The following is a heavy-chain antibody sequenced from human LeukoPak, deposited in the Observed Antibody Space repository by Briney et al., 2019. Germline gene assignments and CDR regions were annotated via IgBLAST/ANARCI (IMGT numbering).Heavy chain of an antibody. V-gene: IGHV4-61*02. J-gene: IGHJ4*02. CDR3: ARDHLEIDY. CDR1: GGSISSGGYY. CDR2: INNSGNT. D-gene: IGHD3-3*01. Sequence: SETLSLTCTVSGGSISSGGYYWNWIRQPAGKGLEWIGRINNSGNTNYNPSLKTRATISVDTSKNQFSLRLTSVTAADTAVYFCARDHLEIDYWGQRTLVTVSS.